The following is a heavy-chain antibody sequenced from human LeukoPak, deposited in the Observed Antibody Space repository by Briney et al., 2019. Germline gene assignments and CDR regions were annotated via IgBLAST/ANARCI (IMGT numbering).Heavy chain of an antibody. CDR3: ARHPPYYYDSSGFIRSAFDI. D-gene: IGHD3-22*01. CDR1: GYSFTSYW. J-gene: IGHJ3*02. V-gene: IGHV5-51*01. Sequence: GESLKISCKGSGYSFTSYWIAWVRQMPGKGLEWMGIIYPGDSDTRYSPSFQGQVTISADKSISTAYLQWSSLKASDTAMYYCARHPPYYYDSSGFIRSAFDIWGQGTMVTVSS. CDR2: IYPGDSDT.